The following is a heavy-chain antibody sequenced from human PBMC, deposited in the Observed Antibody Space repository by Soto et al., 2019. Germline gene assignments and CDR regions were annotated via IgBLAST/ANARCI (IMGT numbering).Heavy chain of an antibody. D-gene: IGHD3-10*01. CDR1: RFTFSDYS. V-gene: IGHV3-11*01. CDR3: AREGPRKGTYLFDY. J-gene: IGHJ4*02. CDR2: ISTSGSTI. Sequence: VQLVESGVGLVKPGGSLRLSCAASRFTFSDYSMSWIRQAPGRGPEWVSYISTSGSTIFYADSVKGRFTISRDNTMSSLYLQMNSLRVEDAAIYYCAREGPRKGTYLFDYWGQGTLVTVSS.